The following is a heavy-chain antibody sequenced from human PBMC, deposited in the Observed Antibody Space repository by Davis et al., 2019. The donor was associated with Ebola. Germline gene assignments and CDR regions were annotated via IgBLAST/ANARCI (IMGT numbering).Heavy chain of an antibody. Sequence: GESLKISCQASAYSFTSYWIGWVRQIPGKGLEWIGLIYPGDSDTRYSPSFQGHVTISADNSISTAYLQWNSLKASDTGIYYCARQSHHFLRDPRTWFDPWGQGNLVTVSS. CDR3: ARQSHHFLRDPRTWFDP. CDR2: IYPGDSDT. V-gene: IGHV5-51*01. J-gene: IGHJ5*02. D-gene: IGHD3-3*01. CDR1: AYSFTSYW.